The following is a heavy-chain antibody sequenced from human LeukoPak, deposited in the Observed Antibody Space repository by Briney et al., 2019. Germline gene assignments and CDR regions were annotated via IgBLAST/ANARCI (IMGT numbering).Heavy chain of an antibody. D-gene: IGHD5-18*01. CDR1: GGTFSSYA. CDR2: IIPILGIA. Sequence: GASVKVSCKASGGTFSSYAISWVRQAPGQGLEWMGRIIPILGIANYAQKFQGRVTITADKSTSTAYMELSSLRSEDTAVYYCARDKGSGIQLWLFSLVFDYWGQGTLVTVSS. J-gene: IGHJ4*02. V-gene: IGHV1-69*04. CDR3: ARDKGSGIQLWLFSLVFDY.